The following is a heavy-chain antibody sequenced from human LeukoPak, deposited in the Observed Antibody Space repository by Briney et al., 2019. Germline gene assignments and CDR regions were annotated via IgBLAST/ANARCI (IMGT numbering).Heavy chain of an antibody. J-gene: IGHJ5*02. CDR1: GYTFTSYD. CDR3: ARAARYSSGWYGTASAFDP. V-gene: IGHV1-8*01. Sequence: GASVKVSCKASGYTFTSYDINWVRQATGQGLEWMGWMNPNSGNTGYAQKFQGRVTMTRNTSISTAYMELSSLRSEDTAVYYCARAARYSSGWYGTASAFDPWGQGTLVTVSS. D-gene: IGHD6-19*01. CDR2: MNPNSGNT.